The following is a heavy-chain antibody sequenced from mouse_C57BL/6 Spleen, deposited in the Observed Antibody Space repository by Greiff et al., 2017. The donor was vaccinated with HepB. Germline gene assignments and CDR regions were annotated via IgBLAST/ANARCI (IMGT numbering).Heavy chain of an antibody. J-gene: IGHJ2*01. CDR1: GYTFTSYW. V-gene: IGHV1-52*01. CDR2: IDPSDSET. D-gene: IGHD1-1*01. CDR3: ARGGEYYDYFDY. Sequence: QVQLQQPGAELVRPGSSVKLSCKASGYTFTSYWMHWVKQRPIQGLVWIGNIDPSDSETHYNQKFKDKATLTVDKSSSTAYMQLSSLTSEDSAVYYCARGGEYYDYFDYWGQGTTLTVSS.